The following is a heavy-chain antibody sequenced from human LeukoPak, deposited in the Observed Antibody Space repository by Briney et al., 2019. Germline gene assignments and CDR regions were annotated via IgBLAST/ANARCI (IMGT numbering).Heavy chain of an antibody. D-gene: IGHD3-16*01. J-gene: IGHJ6*02. CDR2: MNQDGSEK. CDR1: GFTFSDSW. Sequence: GGSLRLSCAASGFTFSDSWMSWVRQAPGKGLEWVANMNQDGSEKDYVDSVKGRFTISRDNARKSLYLQMGSLRAEDTAVYYCATYTHWVAGDVWGQGTTVTVSS. CDR3: ATYTHWVAGDV. V-gene: IGHV3-7*01.